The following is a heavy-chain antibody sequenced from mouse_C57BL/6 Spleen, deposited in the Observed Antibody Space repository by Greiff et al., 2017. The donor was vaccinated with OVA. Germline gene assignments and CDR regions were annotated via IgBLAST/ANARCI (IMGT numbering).Heavy chain of an antibody. CDR1: GFTFSDYG. V-gene: IGHV5-15*01. CDR2: ISTLAYSN. J-gene: IGHJ2*01. D-gene: IGHD3-3*01. Sequence: EVQLVESGGGLVQPGGSLKLSCAASGFTFSDYGMAWVRQAPRKGLEWVAFISTLAYSNYYADTVTGRFTITRENATNTMYLEMSSLRSEDTAMYYCARATLTGPYFDYWGQGTTLTVSS. CDR3: ARATLTGPYFDY.